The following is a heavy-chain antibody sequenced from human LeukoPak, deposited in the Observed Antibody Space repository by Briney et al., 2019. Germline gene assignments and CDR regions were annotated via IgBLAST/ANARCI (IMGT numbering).Heavy chain of an antibody. CDR1: GFTFSSYW. Sequence: SGGSLRLSCAASGFTFSSYWMSWVRQAPGKGPEWVANIKQDGSEKYYVDSVKGRFTISRDNAKNSLYLQMNSLRAEDTAVYYCARVEKKGYDILTGPQPFDYWGQGTLVTVSS. CDR2: IKQDGSEK. D-gene: IGHD3-9*01. V-gene: IGHV3-7*01. J-gene: IGHJ4*02. CDR3: ARVEKKGYDILTGPQPFDY.